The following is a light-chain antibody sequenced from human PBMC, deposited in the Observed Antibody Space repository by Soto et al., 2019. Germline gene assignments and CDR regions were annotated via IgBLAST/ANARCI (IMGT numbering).Light chain of an antibody. CDR2: AAS. J-gene: IGKJ2*01. CDR1: QNIGIY. Sequence: DIQMTQSPSSLSASVGDRVTITCRASQNIGIYLNWLQLKPGQGPKSLIYAASTLQSGVPSRFSGSGSGTDFTLTISSLQPDDFATYYCQRSDNAPPTSGQGTKVEIK. CDR3: QRSDNAPPT. V-gene: IGKV1-39*01.